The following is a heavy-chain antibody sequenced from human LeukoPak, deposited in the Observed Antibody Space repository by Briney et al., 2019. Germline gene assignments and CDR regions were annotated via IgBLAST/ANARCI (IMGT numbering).Heavy chain of an antibody. V-gene: IGHV1-8*03. CDR3: ARKGAARYYYYMDV. J-gene: IGHJ6*03. CDR1: GGTFTSYD. D-gene: IGHD6-6*01. CDR2: MNPNSGNT. Sequence: GSSVKVSCKASGGTFTSYDINWVRQATGQGLEWMGWMNPNSGNTGYAQKFQGRVTITRNTSISTAYMELSSLRSEDTAVYYCARKGAARYYYYMDVWGKGTTVTVSS.